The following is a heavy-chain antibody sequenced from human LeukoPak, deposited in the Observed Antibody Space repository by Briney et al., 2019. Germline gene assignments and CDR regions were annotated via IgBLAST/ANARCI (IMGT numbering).Heavy chain of an antibody. CDR3: AGDSSNWNIDY. CDR1: GFTFSIYS. CDR2: ISSRSSHI. Sequence: GGSLSLSCSASGFTFSIYSMNWVRPAPGKVLDWVASISSRSSHIYYADSVKGRFTTSRDNAKTSLYLQMNSLRVEDTAVCYCAGDSSNWNIDYWGQGTPVTVSS. V-gene: IGHV3-21*01. J-gene: IGHJ4*02. D-gene: IGHD6-13*01.